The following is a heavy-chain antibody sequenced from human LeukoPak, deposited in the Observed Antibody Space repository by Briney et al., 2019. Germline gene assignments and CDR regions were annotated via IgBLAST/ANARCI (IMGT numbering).Heavy chain of an antibody. J-gene: IGHJ4*02. CDR2: INSDGSST. D-gene: IGHD6-19*01. V-gene: IGHV3-74*01. CDR1: GFTLSSYW. CDR3: ARDGSGWSVDY. Sequence: QPGGSLRLSCAASGFTLSSYWMHWVRQAPGRGLVWVSRINSDGSSTTYADSVKGRFTISRDNAENTLYLQMNSLRAEDTAVYFCARDGSGWSVDYWGQGILVTVSS.